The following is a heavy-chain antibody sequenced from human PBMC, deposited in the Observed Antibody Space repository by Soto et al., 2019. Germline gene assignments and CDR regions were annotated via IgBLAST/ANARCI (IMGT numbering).Heavy chain of an antibody. CDR2: IIPILGTA. CDR3: ARDYYGSGSRYNWFDP. V-gene: IGHV1-69*13. CDR1: GYTFTGYY. J-gene: IGHJ5*02. Sequence: SVKVSCNASGYTFTGYYMHWVRQAPGQGLEWMGGIIPILGTANYAQKFQGRVTITADESTSTAYMELSSLRSEDTAVYYCARDYYGSGSRYNWFDPWGQRTLVTVSS. D-gene: IGHD3-10*01.